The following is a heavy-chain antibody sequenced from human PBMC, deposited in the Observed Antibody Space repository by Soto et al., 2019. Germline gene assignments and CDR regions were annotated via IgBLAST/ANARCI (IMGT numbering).Heavy chain of an antibody. Sequence: ASVKVSCKASGYTFTSYGISWVRQAPGQGLEWMGWISAYNGNTNYAQKLQGRVTMTTDTSTSTAYMELRSLRSDDTAVYYCARDRTEYCSGGSCYYEAGDYWGQGTLVTXSS. J-gene: IGHJ4*02. V-gene: IGHV1-18*01. D-gene: IGHD2-15*01. CDR3: ARDRTEYCSGGSCYYEAGDY. CDR2: ISAYNGNT. CDR1: GYTFTSYG.